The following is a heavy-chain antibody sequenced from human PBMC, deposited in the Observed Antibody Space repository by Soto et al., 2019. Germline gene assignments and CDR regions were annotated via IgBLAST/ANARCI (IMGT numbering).Heavy chain of an antibody. CDR2: IKPDNGDT. V-gene: IGHV1-18*04. CDR3: ATSYDSGFDP. Sequence: QLQLVQSGAEVERPGASVRVSCKAYGYPISKYGISWIRQAPGQGLEWMGWIKPDNGDTNYAQKFQGRVTMTTDTSSNTAYMELRSLRSDETAVYYCATSYDSGFDPWGQGTLVSVSS. J-gene: IGHJ5*02. CDR1: GYPISKYG. D-gene: IGHD5-12*01.